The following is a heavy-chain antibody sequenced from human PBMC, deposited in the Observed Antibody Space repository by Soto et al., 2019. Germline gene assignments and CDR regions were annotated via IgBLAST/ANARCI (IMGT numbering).Heavy chain of an antibody. Sequence: QVQLVESGGGVVQPGRSLRLSCTPSGFTFSAYGMHWVRQAPGKGLEWVAAISHDGTNKYYGYSVRGRFTISRDNSKNTLYLQLNTLRNEDTAVYYWATESRSSAVTATRVYGMDVWGQGTTVTVSS. CDR3: ATESRSSAVTATRVYGMDV. V-gene: IGHV3-30*03. D-gene: IGHD2-21*02. CDR2: ISHDGTNK. J-gene: IGHJ6*02. CDR1: GFTFSAYG.